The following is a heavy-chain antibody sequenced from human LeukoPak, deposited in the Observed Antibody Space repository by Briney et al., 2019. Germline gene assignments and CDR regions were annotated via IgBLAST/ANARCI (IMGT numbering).Heavy chain of an antibody. D-gene: IGHD2-21*02. CDR3: ARTAMMAAFDY. V-gene: IGHV4-61*02. Sequence: ASETLSLTCTVSGGSISSGSYYWSWIRQPAGKGLEWIGRIYTSGSTNYNPSLKSRVTISVDTSKNQFSLKLSSVTAADPAVYYCARTAMMAAFDYWGQGTLVTVSS. CDR1: GGSISSGSYY. CDR2: IYTSGST. J-gene: IGHJ4*02.